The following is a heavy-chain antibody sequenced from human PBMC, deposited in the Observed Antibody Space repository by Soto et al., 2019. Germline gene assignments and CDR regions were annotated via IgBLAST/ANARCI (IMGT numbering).Heavy chain of an antibody. J-gene: IGHJ6*02. Sequence: LRLSCAASGFTVSSNYMSWVRQAPGKGLEWVSVIYSGGSTYYADSVKGRFTISRDNSKNTLYLQMNSLRAEDTAVYYCARGQSSSSPYNYYGMDVWGQGTTVTVSS. CDR2: IYSGGST. D-gene: IGHD6-6*01. V-gene: IGHV3-53*01. CDR1: GFTVSSNY. CDR3: ARGQSSSSPYNYYGMDV.